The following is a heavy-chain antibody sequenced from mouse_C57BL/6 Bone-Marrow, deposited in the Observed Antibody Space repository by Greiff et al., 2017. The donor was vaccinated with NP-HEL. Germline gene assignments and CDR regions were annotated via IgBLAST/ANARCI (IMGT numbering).Heavy chain of an antibody. J-gene: IGHJ3*01. D-gene: IGHD2-1*01. CDR2: IYIGNGYT. CDR1: GYTFTSYG. Sequence: VQLKQSGAELVRPGSSVKMSCKTSGYTFTSYGINWVKQRPGQGLEWIGYIYIGNGYTEYNEKFKGKATLTLATSSGAAFMQLRSLHSKDSAIYLCASGYGNYGGFFAYWGQGTLVTVSA. V-gene: IGHV1-58*01. CDR3: ASGYGNYGGFFAY.